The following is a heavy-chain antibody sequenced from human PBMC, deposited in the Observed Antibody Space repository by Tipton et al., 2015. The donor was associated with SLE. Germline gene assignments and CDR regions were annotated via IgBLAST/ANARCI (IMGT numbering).Heavy chain of an antibody. J-gene: IGHJ5*02. CDR2: ISHSGTT. D-gene: IGHD6-13*01. Sequence: LRLSCTVSGYSISSGYYWGWIRQPPGKGLEWIGSISHSGTTYYNPSLKSRVTMSVDTSKNQFSLKLSSVTAADTAVYYCARDVGPYTSSWWNNWFDPWGQGTLVTVSS. CDR3: ARDVGPYTSSWWNNWFDP. CDR1: GYSISSGYY. V-gene: IGHV4-38-2*02.